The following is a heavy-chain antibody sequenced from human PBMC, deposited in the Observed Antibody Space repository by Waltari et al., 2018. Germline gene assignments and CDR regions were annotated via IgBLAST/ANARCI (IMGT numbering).Heavy chain of an antibody. CDR2: IWYDGSNK. V-gene: IGHV3-33*01. D-gene: IGHD4-17*01. Sequence: QVQLVESGGGVVQPGRSLRLSCAASGFTFSNYGMHWVRQAPGKGLEWVAVIWYDGSNKYYADSVKGRFTISRDNSKNTVSLQMNSLRAEDTAVYYCVRDYGERDFDHWGQGTLVIVSS. CDR1: GFTFSNYG. J-gene: IGHJ4*02. CDR3: VRDYGERDFDH.